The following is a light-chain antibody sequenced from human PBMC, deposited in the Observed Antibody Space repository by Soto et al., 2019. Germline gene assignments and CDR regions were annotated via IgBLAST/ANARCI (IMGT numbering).Light chain of an antibody. V-gene: IGKV3-11*01. CDR2: DVS. CDR1: QSMKNN. CDR3: QQRSNWPRT. J-gene: IGKJ1*01. Sequence: EIVLTQSPATLSVSPGETATLSCRASQSMKNNLAWYQQKPGQAPRLLIYDVSNRATDIPARFSGSGSGTDFTLTISSLEPEDLAVYYCQQRSNWPRTFGQGTKVDIK.